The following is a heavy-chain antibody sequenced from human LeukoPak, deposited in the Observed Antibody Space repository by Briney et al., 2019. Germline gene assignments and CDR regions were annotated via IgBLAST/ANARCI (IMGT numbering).Heavy chain of an antibody. CDR3: AKDRSYSNLSGGAFDI. J-gene: IGHJ3*02. CDR2: ISSSGSTI. V-gene: IGHV3-11*01. Sequence: GGSLRLSCAASGFTFSDYYMSWIRQAPGKGLEWVSYISSSGSTIYYADSVKGRFTISRDNAKNSLYLQMNSLRAEDTAVYYCAKDRSYSNLSGGAFDIWGQGTMVTVSS. CDR1: GFTFSDYY. D-gene: IGHD2/OR15-2a*01.